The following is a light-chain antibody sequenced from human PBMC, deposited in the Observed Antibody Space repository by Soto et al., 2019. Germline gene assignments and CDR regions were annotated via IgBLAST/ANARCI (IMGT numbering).Light chain of an antibody. V-gene: IGKV3-11*01. CDR1: QSVGTY. J-gene: IGKJ3*01. Sequence: EIVLTKSPATLSLSPGERPILSCRASQSVGTYLAWYQQKPGQAPRLLIYDASNRATGSPARFGGSGSGTDFTLTINSLEPGDFAVYYCQQRSNRPGTFGPGTKVDIK. CDR3: QQRSNRPGT. CDR2: DAS.